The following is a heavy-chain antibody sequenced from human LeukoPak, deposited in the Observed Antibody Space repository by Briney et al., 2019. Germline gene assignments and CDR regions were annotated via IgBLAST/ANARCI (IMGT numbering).Heavy chain of an antibody. CDR2: IYYSGST. V-gene: IGHV4-31*03. Sequence: PSQTLSLTCTVSGGSISSGGYYWSWIRQHPGKGLEWIGHIYYSGSTYYNPSLKSRVTISVDTSKNQFSLKLSSVTAADTAVYYCAIYTVTTPGSAFDIWGQGTMVTVSS. D-gene: IGHD4-17*01. J-gene: IGHJ3*02. CDR1: GGSISSGGYY. CDR3: AIYTVTTPGSAFDI.